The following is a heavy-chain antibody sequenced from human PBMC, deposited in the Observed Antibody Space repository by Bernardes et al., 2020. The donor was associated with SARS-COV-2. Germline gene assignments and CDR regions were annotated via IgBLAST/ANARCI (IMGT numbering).Heavy chain of an antibody. D-gene: IGHD3-16*02. CDR3: ARAGGNYRLYYYGMDV. Sequence: ASVKVSCKASGYTFTGYYMHWVRQAPGQGLEWMGWINPNSGGTNYAQKFQGWVTMTMDTSISTAYMELSRLRSDDTAVYYCARAGGNYRLYYYGMDVWGQGTTVTVSS. CDR1: GYTFTGYY. CDR2: INPNSGGT. J-gene: IGHJ6*02. V-gene: IGHV1-2*04.